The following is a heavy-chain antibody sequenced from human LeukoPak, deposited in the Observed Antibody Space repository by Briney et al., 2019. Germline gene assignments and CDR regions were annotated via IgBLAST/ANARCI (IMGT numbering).Heavy chain of an antibody. CDR3: TPGYVRAYFYGWGNHYSTDY. Sequence: PGGSLRLSCAASGFTFTNAWMNWVRQAPGKGLEWVGRFKSKTDGFTTEYAAPVKGTLTMSRDASDNTLYLQMNSLKTEDTAVYYCTPGYVRAYFYGWGNHYSTDYWGQGASATVSS. V-gene: IGHV3-15*07. D-gene: IGHD3-10*01. J-gene: IGHJ4*02. CDR1: GFTFTNAW. CDR2: FKSKTDGFTT.